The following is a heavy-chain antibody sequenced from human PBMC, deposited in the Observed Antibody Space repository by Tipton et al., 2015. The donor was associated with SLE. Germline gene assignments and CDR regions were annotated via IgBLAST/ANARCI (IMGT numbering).Heavy chain of an antibody. V-gene: IGHV3-9*01. CDR3: AKAPSESSGYFRGHWFDP. CDR2: ISWNSGSI. Sequence: SLRLSCAASGFTFDDYAMHWVRQAPGKGLEWVSGISWNSGSIGYADSVKGRFTISRDNAKNSLYLQMNSLRAEDTALYYCAKAPSESSGYFRGHWFDPWGQGTLVTVSS. CDR1: GFTFDDYA. D-gene: IGHD3-22*01. J-gene: IGHJ5*02.